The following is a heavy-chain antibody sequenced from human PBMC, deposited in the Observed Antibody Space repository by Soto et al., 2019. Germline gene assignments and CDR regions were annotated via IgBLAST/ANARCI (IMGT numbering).Heavy chain of an antibody. CDR3: VKDFGSGYLQVGADL. D-gene: IGHD2-15*01. J-gene: IGHJ5*02. Sequence: VGSLRLSCRASGFAFGSRGMHWVRQAPGKGLEWVALISYDGRNEKYAESLKGRFTISRDNSESTLYLQMNGLRPEDAAVYYCVKDFGSGYLQVGADLWGQGTQVTVSS. CDR1: GFAFGSRG. V-gene: IGHV3-30*18. CDR2: ISYDGRNE.